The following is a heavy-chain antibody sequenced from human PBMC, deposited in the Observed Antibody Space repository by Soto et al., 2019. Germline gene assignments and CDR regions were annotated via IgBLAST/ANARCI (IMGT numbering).Heavy chain of an antibody. CDR2: VAYSGTT. J-gene: IGHJ4*02. V-gene: IGHV4-59*01. Sequence: QEQLQESGPGLVKPSETLTLSCTVSPGSISISYWSWIRQPPGKGLEWIVHVAYSGTTKYNHYLKGRGSIPVSSSKRQFSLRRSSVTAADTAVYYSAGEAHGYKFDYWGQGILVTVSS. CDR1: PGSISISY. D-gene: IGHD5-12*01. CDR3: AGEAHGYKFDY.